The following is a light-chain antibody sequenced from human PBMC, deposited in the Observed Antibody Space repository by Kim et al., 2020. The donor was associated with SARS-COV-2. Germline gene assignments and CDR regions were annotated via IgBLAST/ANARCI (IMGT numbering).Light chain of an antibody. V-gene: IGLV7-46*01. J-gene: IGLJ3*02. Sequence: PGRPATFHRPPSAGTVSAGPNPDWFQRKPGKVPRTLIYDITIKPSWSPARFSGSLLGEKAALTLSGAQPEDEGDYYGLLSYSGAWVFGGGTKLTVL. CDR3: LLSYSGAWV. CDR2: DIT. CDR1: AGTVSAGPN.